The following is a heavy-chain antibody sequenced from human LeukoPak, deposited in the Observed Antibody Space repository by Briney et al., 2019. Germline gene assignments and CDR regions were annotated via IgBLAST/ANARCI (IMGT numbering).Heavy chain of an antibody. J-gene: IGHJ4*02. V-gene: IGHV5-51*01. CDR3: ARKSRADY. Sequence: GESLKISCKGSGYTFTRDWIAWVRQMPGKGLEWMGIIYPGDSETRYSPSFQGQVTISADKSISTAYLQWSRLKASDTAMYYCARKSRADYWGQGTLVTVSS. CDR2: IYPGDSET. CDR1: GYTFTRDW.